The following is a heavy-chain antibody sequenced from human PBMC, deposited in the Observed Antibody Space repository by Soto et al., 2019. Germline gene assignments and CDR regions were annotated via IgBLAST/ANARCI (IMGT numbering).Heavy chain of an antibody. Sequence: GGSLRLSCAASGFTFSSYSMNWVRQAPGKGLKWVSYISSSSSTISHADSVKGRFTISRDNAKNSLYLQMNSLRDEDTAVYYCAREKNYYDFWSGSQDFSYWGQGTLVTVSS. CDR2: ISSSSSTI. CDR3: AREKNYYDFWSGSQDFSY. CDR1: GFTFSSYS. V-gene: IGHV3-48*02. D-gene: IGHD3-3*01. J-gene: IGHJ4*02.